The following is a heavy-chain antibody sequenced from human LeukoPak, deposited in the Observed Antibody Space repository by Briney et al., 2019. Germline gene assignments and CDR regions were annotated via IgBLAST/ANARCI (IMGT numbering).Heavy chain of an antibody. V-gene: IGHV3-30*02. CDR1: GFTFSSYG. J-gene: IGHJ4*02. Sequence: PGGSLRLSCAASGFTFSSYGMHWVRQAPGKGLEWVAFIRYDGSNKYYADSVKGRFTISRDNSKNTLYLQMNSLRAEDTAVYYCAKTPYSSSWYYLDYWGQGTLVTVSS. CDR2: IRYDGSNK. D-gene: IGHD6-13*01. CDR3: AKTPYSSSWYYLDY.